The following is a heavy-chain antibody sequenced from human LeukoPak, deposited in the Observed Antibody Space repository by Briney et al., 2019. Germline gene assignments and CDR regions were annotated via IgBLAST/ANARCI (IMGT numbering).Heavy chain of an antibody. CDR1: GYTFTGYY. D-gene: IGHD2-2*01. J-gene: IGHJ5*02. CDR3: ARSCSSTSCYGRNWFDP. Sequence: ASVKVSCKASGYTFTGYYMHWVRQAPGQGLEWMGWINPNSGGTNYAQKFQGRVTMTRDTSISTAYMELSSLRSEDTAVYYCARSCSSTSCYGRNWFDPWGQGTLVTVSS. CDR2: INPNSGGT. V-gene: IGHV1-2*02.